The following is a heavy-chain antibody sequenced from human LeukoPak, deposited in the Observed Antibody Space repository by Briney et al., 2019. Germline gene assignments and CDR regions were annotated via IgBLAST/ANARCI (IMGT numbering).Heavy chain of an antibody. CDR2: IIPIFGTA. CDR3: ARDLDPPNFQLRI. Sequence: AVKVCCTASGGAFTCYAIGWVRHAPGQGLEWMGGIIPIFGTANSAQKFPGRVTFTADKSTSTAYVELSGLRSENTAVYYYARDLDPPNFQLRIWGQGTLVTVSS. CDR1: GGAFTCYA. D-gene: IGHD3-3*01. V-gene: IGHV1-69*06. J-gene: IGHJ4*02.